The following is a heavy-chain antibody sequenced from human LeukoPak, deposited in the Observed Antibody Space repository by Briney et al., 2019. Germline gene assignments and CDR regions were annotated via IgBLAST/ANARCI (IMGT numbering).Heavy chain of an antibody. V-gene: IGHV4-34*01. D-gene: IGHD6-19*01. CDR2: INHSGST. J-gene: IGHJ4*02. Sequence: KSSETLSLTCAVYGGSFSGYYWSWIRQPPGKGLEWIGEINHSGSTNYNPSLKSRVTISVDTSKSQFSLKLSSVTAADTAMYYCARSNGWYYFDYWGQGTLVTVSS. CDR3: ARSNGWYYFDY. CDR1: GGSFSGYY.